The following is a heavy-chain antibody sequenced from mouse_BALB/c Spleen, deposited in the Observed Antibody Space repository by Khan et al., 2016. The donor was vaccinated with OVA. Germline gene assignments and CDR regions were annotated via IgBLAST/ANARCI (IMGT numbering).Heavy chain of an antibody. V-gene: IGHV1-4*01. CDR2: INPSNSYT. CDR3: AREGAYYRSDGWFAY. D-gene: IGHD2-14*01. CDR1: GYTFTSYT. Sequence: VQLQQSGAELARPGASVKMSCKASGYTFTSYTMHWIKQRPGQGLEWIGYINPSNSYTNYNQKFKDKATLTADKSSSKAYMQLSSLTSEDSSGYDGAREGAYYRSDGWFAYWGQGTRVTVSA. J-gene: IGHJ3*01.